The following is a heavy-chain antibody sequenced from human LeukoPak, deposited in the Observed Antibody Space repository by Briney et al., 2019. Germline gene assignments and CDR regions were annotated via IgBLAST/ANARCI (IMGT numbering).Heavy chain of an antibody. D-gene: IGHD3-16*01. J-gene: IGHJ6*02. CDR1: GFTFSRYG. CDR2: ISYDGSNK. Sequence: GGSLRLSCEASGFTFSRYGMHWVRQAPGKGLEWVAVISYDGSNKYYADSVKGRFTISRDNSKNTLYLQMNSLRAEDTAVYYCARGGSLRPKYYYGMDVWGQGTTVTVSS. V-gene: IGHV3-30*19. CDR3: ARGGSLRPKYYYGMDV.